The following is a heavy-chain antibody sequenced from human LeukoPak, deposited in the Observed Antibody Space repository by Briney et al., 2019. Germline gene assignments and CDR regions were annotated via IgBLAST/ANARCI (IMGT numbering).Heavy chain of an antibody. D-gene: IGHD1-7*01. V-gene: IGHV3-15*04. CDR1: GFTFNYAW. CDR2: TVSEIDGGTT. J-gene: IGHJ6*02. Sequence: GGSLRLSCAASGFTFNYAWMSWVRQVPGKGLGWVGQTVSEIDGGTTDYATPVKGRFTISRDDSKSTLYLQMNSLKIEDTAVYYCTTDEDWNYARKDVWGQGATVIVSS. CDR3: TTDEDWNYARKDV.